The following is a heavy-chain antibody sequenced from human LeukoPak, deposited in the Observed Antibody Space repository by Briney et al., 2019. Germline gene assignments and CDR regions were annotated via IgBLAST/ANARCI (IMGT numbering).Heavy chain of an antibody. Sequence: GRSLRLSCAASGFTFSSYSMNWVRQAPGKGLEWVSSISSGSSYIYYADSVKGRFTISRDNAKNSLYLQMNSLRAEDTAVYYCARDPIAVAVVFDYWGQGTLVTVSS. CDR2: ISSGSSYI. J-gene: IGHJ4*02. CDR1: GFTFSSYS. CDR3: ARDPIAVAVVFDY. V-gene: IGHV3-21*01. D-gene: IGHD6-19*01.